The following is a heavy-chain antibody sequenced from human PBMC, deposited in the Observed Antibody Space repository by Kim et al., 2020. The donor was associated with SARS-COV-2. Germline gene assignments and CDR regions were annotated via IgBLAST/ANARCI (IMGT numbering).Heavy chain of an antibody. CDR1: GFTFSSYA. J-gene: IGHJ4*02. D-gene: IGHD2-15*01. CDR3: AKELIPLKDIVVVVAATGVLDY. CDR2: ISGSGGST. Sequence: GGSLRLSCAASGFTFSSYAMSWVRQAPGKGLEWVSAISGSGGSTYYADSVKGRFTISRDNSKNTLYLQMNSLRAEDTAVYYCAKELIPLKDIVVVVAATGVLDYWGQGTLVTVSS. V-gene: IGHV3-23*01.